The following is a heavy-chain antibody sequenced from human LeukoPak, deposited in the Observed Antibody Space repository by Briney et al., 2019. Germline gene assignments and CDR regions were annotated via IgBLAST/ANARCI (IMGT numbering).Heavy chain of an antibody. CDR2: ITADGSGA. V-gene: IGHV3-74*01. D-gene: IGHD2-15*01. Sequence: SGGSLRLSCAASGFTFSGSWMHWVRQSPGKGLVWVSRITADGSGANYADSVKGRFTISRDNAKNTVYLQMNSLRAEDTAVYYCARDAQYCSGGSCYSEPYYFDYWGQGTLVTVSS. J-gene: IGHJ4*02. CDR1: GFTFSGSW. CDR3: ARDAQYCSGGSCYSEPYYFDY.